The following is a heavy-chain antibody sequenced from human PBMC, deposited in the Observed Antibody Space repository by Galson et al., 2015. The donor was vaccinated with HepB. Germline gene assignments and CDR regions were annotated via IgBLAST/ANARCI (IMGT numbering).Heavy chain of an antibody. V-gene: IGHV3-33*01. J-gene: IGHJ4*02. D-gene: IGHD2-2*03. CDR3: ARDGYCSSTSCFDFDY. CDR2: IWYDGSNK. Sequence: AVIWYDGSNKYYADSVKGRFTISRDNSKNTLYLQMNSLRAEDTAVYYCARDGYCSSTSCFDFDYWGQGTLVTVSS.